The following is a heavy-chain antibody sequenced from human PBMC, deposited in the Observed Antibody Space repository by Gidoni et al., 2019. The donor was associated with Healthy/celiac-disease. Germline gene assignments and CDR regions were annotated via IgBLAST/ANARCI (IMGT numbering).Heavy chain of an antibody. Sequence: EVQMVESGGGLVQPGGSLRLSCAASGFTFSSYEMNWVRQAPGKGLEGVSYISSSGSTIYYADSVKGRFTISRDNAKNSLYLQMNSLRAEDTAVYYCARQLSIYYYDSSGYPLQYWGQGTLVTVSS. D-gene: IGHD3-22*01. CDR3: ARQLSIYYYDSSGYPLQY. CDR1: GFTFSSYE. J-gene: IGHJ4*02. V-gene: IGHV3-48*03. CDR2: ISSSGSTI.